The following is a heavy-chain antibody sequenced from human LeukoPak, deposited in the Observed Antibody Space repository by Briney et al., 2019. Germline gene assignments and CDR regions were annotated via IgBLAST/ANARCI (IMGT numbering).Heavy chain of an antibody. CDR3: ARVYYGSGSLYYYYYYMDV. D-gene: IGHD3-10*01. CDR1: GFTVSSNY. CDR2: IYSGGST. J-gene: IGHJ6*03. Sequence: GGSLRLSCAASGFTVSSNYMNWVRQAPGKGLEWVSVIYSGGSTYYADSVKGRFTISRDNSKNTLYLQMNSLRAEDTAVYYCARVYYGSGSLYYYYYYMDVWGKGTTVTVSS. V-gene: IGHV3-53*01.